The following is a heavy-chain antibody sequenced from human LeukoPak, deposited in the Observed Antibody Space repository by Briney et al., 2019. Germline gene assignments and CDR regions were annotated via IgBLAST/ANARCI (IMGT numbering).Heavy chain of an antibody. CDR1: GGSISSYY. V-gene: IGHV4-59*08. Sequence: KTSETLSLTCTVSGGSISSYYWSWIRQPPGKGLEWIGYIYYGGSPNYYPSLKSRVTISVDTSENQFSLKLSSVTAADTAVYYCARHKASGYGYVGHFDNWGQGTLVTASS. CDR2: IYYGGSP. J-gene: IGHJ4*02. D-gene: IGHD5-18*01. CDR3: ARHKASGYGYVGHFDN.